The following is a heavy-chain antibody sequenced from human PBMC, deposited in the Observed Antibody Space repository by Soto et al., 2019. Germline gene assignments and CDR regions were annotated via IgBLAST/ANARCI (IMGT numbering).Heavy chain of an antibody. J-gene: IGHJ3*02. D-gene: IGHD5-12*01. CDR1: GYTFITSYY. V-gene: IGHV1-46*01. CDR2: INPTGTMT. Sequence: QVQLVQSGAEVKKPGASVKLSCKASGYTFITSYYTHWVRQAPGQGLEWMGIINPTGTMTKYSERFQGRLTMTRDTSTSPDYMELSTLTSEDTAVYFCARDTGYDHDAFDIWGQGTMVTVSS. CDR3: ARDTGYDHDAFDI.